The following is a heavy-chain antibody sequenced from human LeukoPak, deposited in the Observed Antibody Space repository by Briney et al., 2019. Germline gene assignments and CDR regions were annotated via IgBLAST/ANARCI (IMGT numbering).Heavy chain of an antibody. D-gene: IGHD3-10*01. CDR1: GGSISSYY. V-gene: IGHV4-59*01. J-gene: IGHJ4*02. Sequence: PSETLSLTCTVSGGSISSYYWSWVRQPRGKGLEWIGYIYYSGSPNYNPSLKSRVTISVDTSKNQFSLKLSSVTAADTAVYYCAREAGSFDYWGQGTLVTVSS. CDR3: AREAGSFDY. CDR2: IYYSGSP.